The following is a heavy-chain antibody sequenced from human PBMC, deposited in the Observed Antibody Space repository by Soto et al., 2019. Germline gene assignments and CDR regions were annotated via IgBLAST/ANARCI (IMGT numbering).Heavy chain of an antibody. J-gene: IGHJ6*02. CDR1: GYTFTGYY. V-gene: IGHV1-2*02. D-gene: IGHD2-15*01. Sequence: ASVKVSCKASGYTFTGYYMHWVRQAPGQGLEWMGWINPNSGGTNYAQKFQDRVTMTRDTSISTAYMELSRLRSDDTAVYYCARDSGSYCSGGSCYSRAYYYYGMDVWGQGTTVTVSS. CDR2: INPNSGGT. CDR3: ARDSGSYCSGGSCYSRAYYYYGMDV.